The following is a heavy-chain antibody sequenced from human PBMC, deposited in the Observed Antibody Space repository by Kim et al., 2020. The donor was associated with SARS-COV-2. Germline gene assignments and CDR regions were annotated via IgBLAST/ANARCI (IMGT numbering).Heavy chain of an antibody. CDR2: ISWNSGSI. CDR3: AKDMGTLYYYGMDV. D-gene: IGHD7-27*01. J-gene: IGHJ6*02. V-gene: IGHV3-9*01. CDR1: GFTFDDYA. Sequence: GGSLRLSCAASGFTFDDYAMHWVRQAPGKGLEWVSGISWNSGSIGYADSVKDRFTISRDNAKNSLYLQMNSLRAEDTALYYCAKDMGTLYYYGMDVWGQGTTVTVSS.